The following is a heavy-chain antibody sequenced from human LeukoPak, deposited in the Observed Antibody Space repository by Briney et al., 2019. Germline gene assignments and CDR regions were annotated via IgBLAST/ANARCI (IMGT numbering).Heavy chain of an antibody. D-gene: IGHD3-22*01. CDR1: GFPFTTSA. V-gene: IGHV3-23*01. CDR2: ISGSGGST. Sequence: PGGSLRLSCAASGFPFTTSAMSWVRQAPGKGLECVSSISGSGGSTDYAGCVKGRFTMSRDNSKNTLYLQMNGLRAEDTAIYYCASHKENFYDSSGNYWGQGTLVTVTS. J-gene: IGHJ4*02. CDR3: ASHKENFYDSSGNY.